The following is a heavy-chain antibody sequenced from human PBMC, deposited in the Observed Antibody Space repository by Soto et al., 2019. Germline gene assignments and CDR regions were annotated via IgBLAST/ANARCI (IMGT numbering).Heavy chain of an antibody. CDR2: INVYNGNT. V-gene: IGHV1-18*01. J-gene: IGHJ4*02. CDR1: DYTFTHYG. Sequence: QVQLVQSGAEVKKPGASVKVSCKASDYTFTHYGITWVLQAPGQGLEWMGWINVYNGNTDYAHNVQGRVTVTTDTSMTTAYMELRSLIFHDTAVYYCARAIAGGYGHTTLDYWGQGSLFTVSS. CDR3: ARAIAGGYGHTTLDY. D-gene: IGHD5-18*01.